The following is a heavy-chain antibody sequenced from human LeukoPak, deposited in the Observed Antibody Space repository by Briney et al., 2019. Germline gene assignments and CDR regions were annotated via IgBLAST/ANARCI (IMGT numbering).Heavy chain of an antibody. J-gene: IGHJ5*02. V-gene: IGHV3-7*01. CDR2: INEDGSER. Sequence: GGSLRLSCVASGFTFSSYWMTWVRQPPGKGREGVANINEDGSERNYVDSVKGRFTISRDNAKKSVYLQMNSLRGDDTAVYHCARDRPITVSGVVTLPWGQGILVTVSS. CDR1: GFTFSSYW. CDR3: ARDRPITVSGVVTLP. D-gene: IGHD3-3*01.